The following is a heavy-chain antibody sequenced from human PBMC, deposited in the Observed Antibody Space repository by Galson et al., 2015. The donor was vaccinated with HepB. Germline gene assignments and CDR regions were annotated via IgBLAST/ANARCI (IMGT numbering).Heavy chain of an antibody. CDR3: ARENGGDYGDSYDY. J-gene: IGHJ4*02. CDR2: IKRDGSDA. CDR1: GFTFRNYW. D-gene: IGHD4-17*01. Sequence: SLRLSCAASGFTFRNYWMNWVRQAPGKGLEWVANIKRDGSDAYYVDSVKGRFTISRDNAKNSLYLQMNSLRAEDTAVYYCARENGGDYGDSYDYWGQGTLVTVSS. V-gene: IGHV3-7*01.